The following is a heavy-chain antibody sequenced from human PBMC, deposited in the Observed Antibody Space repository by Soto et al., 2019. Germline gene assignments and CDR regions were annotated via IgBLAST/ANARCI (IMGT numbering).Heavy chain of an antibody. CDR3: MTDRQYRPAY. D-gene: IGHD3-16*02. CDR2: VKSKVDGGTI. Sequence: GGSLRLSCVASGFTFKGAWMNWVRQAPGKGLEWVGRVKSKVDGGTIDYAAPVKGRFTISRDDSKNTVYLQMNSLRTEDTALYYCMTDRQYRPAYWGQGTQVTVSS. J-gene: IGHJ4*02. V-gene: IGHV3-15*07. CDR1: GFTFKGAW.